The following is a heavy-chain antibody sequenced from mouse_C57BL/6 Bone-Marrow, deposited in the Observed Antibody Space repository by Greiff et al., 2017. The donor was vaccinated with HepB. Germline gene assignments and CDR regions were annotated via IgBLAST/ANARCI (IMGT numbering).Heavy chain of an antibody. CDR1: GFNIKDDY. D-gene: IGHD2-2*01. CDR2: IDPENGDT. V-gene: IGHV14-4*01. J-gene: IGHJ2*01. Sequence: EVKLVESGAELVRPGASVKLSCTASGFNIKDDYMHWVKQRPEQGLEWIGWIDPENGDTEYASKFQGKATITADTSSNPAYLQLSSPTSEDTAVYYCTTWLLDYWGQGTTLTVSS. CDR3: TTWLLDY.